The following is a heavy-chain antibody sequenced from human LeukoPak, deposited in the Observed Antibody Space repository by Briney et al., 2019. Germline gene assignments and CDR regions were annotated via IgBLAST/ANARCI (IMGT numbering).Heavy chain of an antibody. J-gene: IGHJ3*02. CDR1: GFTFSSYG. CDR2: ISVSGDST. Sequence: GGSVRLSCAASGFTFSSYGMSWVRQAPGKGLEWVSGISVSGDSTYYADSVKGRFTISRDNSKNTLYLQMNSLRAEDTAVYYCAKSMIRGVNDAFDIWGQGTMVTVSS. CDR3: AKSMIRGVNDAFDI. V-gene: IGHV3-23*01. D-gene: IGHD3-10*01.